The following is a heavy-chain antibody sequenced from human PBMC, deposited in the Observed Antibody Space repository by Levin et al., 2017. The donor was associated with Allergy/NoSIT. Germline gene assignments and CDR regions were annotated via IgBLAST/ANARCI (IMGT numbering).Heavy chain of an antibody. CDR3: ARKGPFGEVLSDAFDI. D-gene: IGHD3-10*01. CDR1: GYTFTSHH. J-gene: IGHJ3*02. Sequence: GASVKVSCKASGYTFTSHHMHWVRQAPGQGLEWMGIINPSGGGTRYGEKFQGRVTMTRDTSTSTVYMELSSLRSDDTAVYYCARKGPFGEVLSDAFDIWGQGTMVTVSA. V-gene: IGHV1-46*01. CDR2: INPSGGGT.